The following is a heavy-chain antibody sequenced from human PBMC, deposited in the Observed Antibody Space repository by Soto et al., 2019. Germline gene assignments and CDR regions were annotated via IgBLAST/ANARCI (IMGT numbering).Heavy chain of an antibody. V-gene: IGHV4-59*08. CDR3: ARMRFGWYFDY. D-gene: IGHD3-9*01. Sequence: SETLSLTCTVSGCSISSYYWSWIRQPPGKGLEWIGYIYYSGSTNYNPSLKSRVTISVDTSKNQFSLKLSSVTAADTAVYYCARMRFGWYFDYWGQGTLVTVSS. CDR2: IYYSGST. CDR1: GCSISSYY. J-gene: IGHJ4*02.